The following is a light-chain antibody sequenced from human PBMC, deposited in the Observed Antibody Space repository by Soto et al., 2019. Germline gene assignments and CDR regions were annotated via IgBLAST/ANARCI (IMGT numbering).Light chain of an antibody. CDR1: SSDVGGYNF. Sequence: HSVLTRPASLTGSPGQSITISCTGTSSDVGGYNFVSWYQQYPGKAPKFVIYEVSKRPSGVSNRFSGSKSGNTASLTISGLQAEDEADYYCSSYSKNSPYVFGTGNKVTVL. CDR3: SSYSKNSPYV. V-gene: IGLV2-14*01. J-gene: IGLJ1*01. CDR2: EVS.